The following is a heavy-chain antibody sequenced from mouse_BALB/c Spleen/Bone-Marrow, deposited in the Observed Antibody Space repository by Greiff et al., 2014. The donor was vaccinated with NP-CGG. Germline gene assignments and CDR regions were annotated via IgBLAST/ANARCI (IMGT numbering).Heavy chain of an antibody. J-gene: IGHJ4*01. CDR2: IYPGGGGT. CDR1: GYTFTDYE. CDR3: TRGGLRHYAMDY. Sequence: QVHVKQSGAELVRPGAPVKLSCKALGYTFTDYEMNWVKQTPEQGLEWIGAIYPGGGGTAYNQKFKGKATLTADKSSSTAYMELSSLTSEDSAVDYYTRGGLRHYAMDYWGQGTSVTVSA. D-gene: IGHD2-4*01. V-gene: IGHV1-15*01.